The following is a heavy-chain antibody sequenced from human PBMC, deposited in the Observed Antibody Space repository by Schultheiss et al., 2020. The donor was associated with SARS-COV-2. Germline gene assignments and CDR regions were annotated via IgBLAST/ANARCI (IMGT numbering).Heavy chain of an antibody. CDR1: GFTVSSNY. Sequence: GGSLRLSCAASGFTVSSNYMSWVRQAPGKGLEWVSSISSGSSYIYYADSVKGRFTISRDNARNSLYLQMNSLRAEDTAVYYCARGYSYVIYWGQGTLVTVSS. CDR3: ARGYSYVIY. D-gene: IGHD5-18*01. V-gene: IGHV3-21*01. J-gene: IGHJ4*02. CDR2: ISSGSSYI.